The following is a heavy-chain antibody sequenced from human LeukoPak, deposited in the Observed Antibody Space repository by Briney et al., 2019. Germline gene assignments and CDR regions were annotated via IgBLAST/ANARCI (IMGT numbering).Heavy chain of an antibody. Sequence: SDTLSLTCTVSGGSMSGHFWSWFRRPPGKGLENIGYIHSSGSTNYNPSYKSRVTVSLEMSKNQFSLSLSSVTAADTAVYYCAKDQGDTDWYNFDFWGQGILVTVSS. J-gene: IGHJ4*02. CDR2: IHSSGST. CDR1: GGSMSGHF. D-gene: IGHD3-9*01. CDR3: AKDQGDTDWYNFDF. V-gene: IGHV4-59*11.